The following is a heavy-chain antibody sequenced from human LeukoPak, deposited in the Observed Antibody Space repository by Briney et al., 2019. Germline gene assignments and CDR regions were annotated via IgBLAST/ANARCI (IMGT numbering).Heavy chain of an antibody. J-gene: IGHJ3*02. D-gene: IGHD5-24*01. CDR1: GFTVSSNY. V-gene: IGHV3-66*02. CDR3: ARDRGDGYNYDAFDI. CDR2: IYSGGST. Sequence: PGGSLRLSCAASGFTVSSNYMSWVRRAPGKGLEWVSVIYSGGSTYYADSVKGRFTISRDNSKNTLYLQMNSLRAEDTAVYYCARDRGDGYNYDAFDIWGQGTMVTVSS.